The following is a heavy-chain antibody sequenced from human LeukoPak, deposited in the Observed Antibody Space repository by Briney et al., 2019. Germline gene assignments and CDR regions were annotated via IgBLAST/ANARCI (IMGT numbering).Heavy chain of an antibody. D-gene: IGHD3-10*01. Sequence: SETLSLTCTVSGGSIRGFYWSWIRQPPGERLEWIGYIYYSGGTNYNPSLKSRVTISVDTSKNQFSLKLSSVTAADTAVYYCARIPYGSGSYYAFDPWGQGTLVTVSS. CDR3: ARIPYGSGSYYAFDP. CDR2: IYYSGGT. V-gene: IGHV4-59*12. CDR1: GGSIRGFY. J-gene: IGHJ5*02.